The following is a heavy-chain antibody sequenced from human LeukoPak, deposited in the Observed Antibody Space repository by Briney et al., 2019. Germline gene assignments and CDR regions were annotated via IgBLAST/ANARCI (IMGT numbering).Heavy chain of an antibody. D-gene: IGHD3-10*01. V-gene: IGHV1-2*02. CDR2: INPNSGGT. CDR3: ARDHYGSGSYTDY. J-gene: IGHJ4*02. CDR1: VYTFTGYY. Sequence: ASVKVSCKASVYTFTGYYMHWVRQAPGQGREWMGWINPNSGGTTYAQKFQGRVTMTRDTSISTAYMELSRLRSDDTAVYYCARDHYGSGSYTDYWGQGTLVTVSS.